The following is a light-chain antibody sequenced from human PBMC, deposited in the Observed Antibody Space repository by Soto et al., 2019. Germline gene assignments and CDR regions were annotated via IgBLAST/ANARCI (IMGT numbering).Light chain of an antibody. CDR3: QQTYSTPPT. CDR1: QSVSSY. Sequence: DIQMTQSPSSLSASVGDRVTITCRASQSVSSYVNWYHQKQGKAPKLLMFAASSLQSGVPSRFSGSGSGTDFTLTISSLQPEDFATYYCQQTYSTPPTFGQGTKVDIK. J-gene: IGKJ1*01. V-gene: IGKV1-39*01. CDR2: AAS.